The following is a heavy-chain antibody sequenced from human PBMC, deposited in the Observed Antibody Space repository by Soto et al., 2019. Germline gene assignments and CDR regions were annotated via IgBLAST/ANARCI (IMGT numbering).Heavy chain of an antibody. CDR1: GYTFTSYD. Sequence: GASLKVSCKASGYTFTSYDINWVRQATGQGLEWMGWMNPNSGNTGYAQKFQGRVTMTRNTSISTAYMELSSLRSEDTAVYYFARAEYSEWFCPWWGQGTLVTVSS. J-gene: IGHJ1*01. V-gene: IGHV1-8*01. CDR2: MNPNSGNT. CDR3: ARAEYSEWFCPW. D-gene: IGHD3-3*01.